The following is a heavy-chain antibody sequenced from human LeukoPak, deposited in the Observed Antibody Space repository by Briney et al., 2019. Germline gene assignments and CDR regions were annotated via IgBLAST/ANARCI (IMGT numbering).Heavy chain of an antibody. Sequence: SQTLSLTCALSGDIVSSNSAAWNWIRQSPSRGLEWLGRTYYRSKLYNDYAVSVKSRITINPDTSKNQFSLQPNSVTPEDTAVYYCAREVGPRSSTWFIDYWGQGTLVTVPS. J-gene: IGHJ4*02. CDR1: GDIVSSNSAA. V-gene: IGHV6-1*01. CDR2: TYYRSKLYN. D-gene: IGHD6-13*01. CDR3: AREVGPRSSTWFIDY.